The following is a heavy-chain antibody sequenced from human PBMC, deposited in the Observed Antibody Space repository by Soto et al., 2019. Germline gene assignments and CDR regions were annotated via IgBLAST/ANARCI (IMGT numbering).Heavy chain of an antibody. V-gene: IGHV4-61*01. CDR1: GGSFKSGSYS. Sequence: SESLSLTCTVSGGSFKSGSYSWSWSRQPPGKGLEWIGYVYYSGSTNYNPSLKSRVTISVDTSKNQFSLKLSSVTAADTAVYYCARDYFGKAAGTWNYYYYGMDVWGQGTTVTVAS. D-gene: IGHD6-13*01. J-gene: IGHJ6*02. CDR3: ARDYFGKAAGTWNYYYYGMDV. CDR2: VYYSGST.